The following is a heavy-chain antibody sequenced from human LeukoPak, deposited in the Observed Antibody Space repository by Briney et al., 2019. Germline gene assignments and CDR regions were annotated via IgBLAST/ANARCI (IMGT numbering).Heavy chain of an antibody. J-gene: IGHJ4*02. CDR2: INHGGST. Sequence: PSETLSLTCAVYGGSFSGYYWSWIRQPPGKGLEWIGEINHGGSTNYNPSLKSRVTISVDTSKNQFSLKLSSVTAADTAVYYCARWEGGSSYDFDYWGQGTLVTVSS. CDR3: ARWEGGSSYDFDY. D-gene: IGHD1-26*01. CDR1: GGSFSGYY. V-gene: IGHV4-34*01.